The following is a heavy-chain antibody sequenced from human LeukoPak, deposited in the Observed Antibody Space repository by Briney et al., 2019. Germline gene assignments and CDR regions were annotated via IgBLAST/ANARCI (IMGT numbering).Heavy chain of an antibody. CDR2: INAGNGNT. CDR1: GYTFTSYA. V-gene: IGHV1-3*01. CDR3: ARGAAAGRYFDY. D-gene: IGHD6-13*01. Sequence: ASVTVSCKASGYTFTSYAMHWVRQAPGQRLEWMGWINAGNGNTKYSQKFQGRVTITRDTSASTAYMELSSLRSEDTAVYYCARGAAAGRYFDYWGQGTLVTVSS. J-gene: IGHJ4*02.